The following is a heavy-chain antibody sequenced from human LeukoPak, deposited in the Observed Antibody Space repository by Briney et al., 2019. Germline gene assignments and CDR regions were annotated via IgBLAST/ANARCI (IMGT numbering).Heavy chain of an antibody. D-gene: IGHD3-22*01. V-gene: IGHV4-34*01. CDR3: ARGRYYYDSSGYLGLYFDH. J-gene: IGHJ4*02. CDR1: GGSFSGYY. CDR2: INHSGST. Sequence: SETLSLTCAAYGGSFSGYYWSWIRQPPGKGLEWIGEINHSGSTNYNPSLKSRVTISVDTSKNQFSLKLSSVTAADTAVYYCARGRYYYDSSGYLGLYFDHWGQGTLVTVSS.